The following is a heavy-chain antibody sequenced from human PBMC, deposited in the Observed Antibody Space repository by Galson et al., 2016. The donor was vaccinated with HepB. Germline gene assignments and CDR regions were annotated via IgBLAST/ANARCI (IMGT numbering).Heavy chain of an antibody. CDR2: INTAKGDT. Sequence: SVKVSCKASGYTFTAYAIHWVRQAPGQRLEWMAWINTAKGDTRYSQELQGRVTLTRDTSATTASMELSSLRSEDTAVYYCARRLVGSYGNAFDIWGQGTLVTVSS. V-gene: IGHV1-3*03. CDR3: ARRLVGSYGNAFDI. D-gene: IGHD2-8*02. CDR1: GYTFTAYA. J-gene: IGHJ3*02.